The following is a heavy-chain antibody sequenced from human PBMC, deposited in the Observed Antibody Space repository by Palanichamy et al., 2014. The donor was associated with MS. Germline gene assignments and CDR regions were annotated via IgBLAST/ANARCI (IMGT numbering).Heavy chain of an antibody. CDR3: ARDPRLDTAMAYQNWFDP. V-gene: IGHV1-18*01. CDR2: ISAYNGDT. J-gene: IGHJ5*02. Sequence: QVQLVQSGAEVKKAWGLSEGLLQGIWLHLTNYGISWVRQAPGQGLEWMGWISAYNGDTNYAQKVQGRVTMTTDTSTSTAYMELRSLRSDDTAVYYCARDPRLDTAMAYQNWFDPWGQGTLVTVSS. CDR1: LHLTNYG. D-gene: IGHD5-18*01.